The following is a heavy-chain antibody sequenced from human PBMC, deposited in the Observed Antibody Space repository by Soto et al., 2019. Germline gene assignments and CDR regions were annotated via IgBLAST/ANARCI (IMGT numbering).Heavy chain of an antibody. CDR3: ARGDSSGWSRGGFDY. J-gene: IGHJ4*02. D-gene: IGHD6-19*01. Sequence: SQTLSHTCAISGDSVSSNSAAWNWIRQSPSGGLEWLGRTYYRSKWYKDYAVSVKSRITTNPDTSKNQFSLQLNSVTPEDTAVYYCARGDSSGWSRGGFDYWGQGTLVTVSS. CDR2: TYYRSKWYK. V-gene: IGHV6-1*01. CDR1: GDSVSSNSAA.